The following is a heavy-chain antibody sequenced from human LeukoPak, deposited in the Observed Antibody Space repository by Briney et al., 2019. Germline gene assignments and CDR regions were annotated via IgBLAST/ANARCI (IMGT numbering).Heavy chain of an antibody. Sequence: SETLSLTCTVSGGSISSSSYYWGWIRQPPGKGLEWIGSIYYSGSTYYNPSLKSRVTISVDTSKNQFSLKLSSVTAADTAVYYCARGVRSSGPDYWGQGTLVTVSS. D-gene: IGHD6-19*01. J-gene: IGHJ4*02. V-gene: IGHV4-39*07. CDR2: IYYSGST. CDR3: ARGVRSSGPDY. CDR1: GGSISSSSYY.